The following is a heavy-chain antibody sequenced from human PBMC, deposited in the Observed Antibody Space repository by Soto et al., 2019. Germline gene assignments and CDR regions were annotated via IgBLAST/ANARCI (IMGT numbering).Heavy chain of an antibody. CDR1: GFTFSNYG. J-gene: IGHJ2*01. CDR3: ARGARYDFWSGYFYSGYFDL. Sequence: QVQLVESGGGVVQPGRSLRLSCAASGFTFSNYGIHWVRQAPGKGLEWVAVIWYDGSNKYYADSVKGRFTMSRDNSKNTLYLQMNSLRAEDTAVYFCARGARYDFWSGYFYSGYFDLWGRGTLVTVSS. CDR2: IWYDGSNK. V-gene: IGHV3-33*01. D-gene: IGHD3-3*01.